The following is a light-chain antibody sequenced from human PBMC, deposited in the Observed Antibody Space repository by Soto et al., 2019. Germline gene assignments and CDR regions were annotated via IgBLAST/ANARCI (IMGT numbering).Light chain of an antibody. V-gene: IGKV1-5*01. J-gene: IGKJ1*01. Sequence: DIQMTQSPSTLSASVGDSVTITCRASQSISTLLSWYQQNPGKAPKLLISDATNLESGVPSKFSGFGSETEFILTISSLQPDDFATYYCQQYNSYSEAFGQGTKVDIK. CDR1: QSISTL. CDR3: QQYNSYSEA. CDR2: DAT.